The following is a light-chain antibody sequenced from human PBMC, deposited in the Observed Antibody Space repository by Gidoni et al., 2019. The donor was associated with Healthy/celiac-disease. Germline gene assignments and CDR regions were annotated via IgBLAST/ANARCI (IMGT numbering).Light chain of an antibody. Sequence: SYELTQPPSVPVSPGQTARITCSGDALPKQYAYWYQQKPGQAPVLVIDKDSERPSGIPERFSGSSSGTTVTLTISGVQAEDEADYYCQSADSSGTYRVFGGGTKLTVL. CDR2: KDS. CDR1: ALPKQY. V-gene: IGLV3-25*03. J-gene: IGLJ2*01. CDR3: QSADSSGTYRV.